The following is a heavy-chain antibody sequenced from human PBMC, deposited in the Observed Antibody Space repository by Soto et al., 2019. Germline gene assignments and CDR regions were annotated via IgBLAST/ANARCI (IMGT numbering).Heavy chain of an antibody. CDR2: IYSGGYT. CDR3: ARDNNPTKIFGDYGMDV. Sequence: EVQLVESGGGLIQPGGSLRLSCAVSGFTVSNNYMSWVRQAPGKGLEGVSVIYSGGYTAYGDSVKGRFTISRDNSKNTLYLQMNSVRAEDTAVYYCARDNNPTKIFGDYGMDVWGQGTTVIVSS. J-gene: IGHJ6*02. D-gene: IGHD3-3*01. V-gene: IGHV3-53*01. CDR1: GFTVSNNY.